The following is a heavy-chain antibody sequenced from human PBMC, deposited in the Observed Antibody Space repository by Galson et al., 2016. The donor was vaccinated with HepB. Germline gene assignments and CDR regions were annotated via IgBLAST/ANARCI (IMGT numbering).Heavy chain of an antibody. V-gene: IGHV3-21*01. D-gene: IGHD6-13*01. CDR3: AREVRGQLGLYFDC. Sequence: SLRLSCAASGFTFNTENMHWVRQAPGKELEWVSSISGSRNYMSFAESVKGRFTISRENAKNSLYLQMNSLRAEDTAVYYCAREVRGQLGLYFDCWGRGTLVTVSS. CDR1: GFTFNTEN. CDR2: ISGSRNYM. J-gene: IGHJ4*02.